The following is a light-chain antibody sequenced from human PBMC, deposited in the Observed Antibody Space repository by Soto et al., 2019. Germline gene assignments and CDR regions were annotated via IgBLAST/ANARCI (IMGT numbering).Light chain of an antibody. Sequence: DIQMTQSPSSVSASVRDRVTITCRASASISGWLAWYQQKPGKAPNLLIFNASSLESGVPSRVSGSGSGTDFTLTISCLQYEDVATYSCQQYYSYPRTCGQGTKVDIK. CDR1: ASISGW. CDR2: NAS. J-gene: IGKJ1*01. V-gene: IGKV1-5*01. CDR3: QQYYSYPRT.